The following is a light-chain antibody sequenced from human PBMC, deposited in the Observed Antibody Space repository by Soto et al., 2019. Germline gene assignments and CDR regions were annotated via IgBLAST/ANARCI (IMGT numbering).Light chain of an antibody. V-gene: IGLV1-40*01. J-gene: IGLJ1*01. CDR3: QSHDSSLSAYV. Sequence: QSVLTQPPSVSGALGQRVTISCTGSTSNIGAGFDVHWYQQFPGTAPKLLIYGNSNRPSGVPDRFSGSKSGTSASLAITGLQAEDEADFYCQSHDSSLSAYVFGTGTKLTVL. CDR2: GNS. CDR1: TSNIGAGFD.